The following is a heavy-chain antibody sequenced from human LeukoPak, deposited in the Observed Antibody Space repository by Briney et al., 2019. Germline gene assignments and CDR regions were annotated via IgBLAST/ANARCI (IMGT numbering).Heavy chain of an antibody. Sequence: GGSERLCCVVSGFTFSSHWMSWVRQAPGKGLEWVANIKEDGSEKYYVDSVKGRFTISRDNAKKSLYLQMDSLRAEDTAVYYCATHGYSELRYFDWSTNEWGQGTLVTVSS. D-gene: IGHD3-9*01. J-gene: IGHJ4*02. V-gene: IGHV3-7*01. CDR2: IKEDGSEK. CDR3: ATHGYSELRYFDWSTNE. CDR1: GFTFSSHW.